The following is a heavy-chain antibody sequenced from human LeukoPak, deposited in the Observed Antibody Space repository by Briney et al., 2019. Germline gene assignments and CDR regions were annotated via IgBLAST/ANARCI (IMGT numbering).Heavy chain of an antibody. CDR3: ARGMTTVTTDYYGMDV. D-gene: IGHD4-11*01. CDR1: GYTFTSYD. CDR2: MNPNSGIT. J-gene: IGHJ6*02. V-gene: IGHV1-8*01. Sequence: GASVKVSCKASGYTFTSYDINWVRQATGQGLEWMGWMNPNSGITGYAQKFQGRVTMTRNTSISTAYMELSSLRSEDTAVYYCARGMTTVTTDYYGMDVWGQGTTVTVSS.